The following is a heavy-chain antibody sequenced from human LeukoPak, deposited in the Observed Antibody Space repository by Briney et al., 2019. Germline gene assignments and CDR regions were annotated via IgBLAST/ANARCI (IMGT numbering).Heavy chain of an antibody. CDR1: GGSINSYY. D-gene: IGHD3-16*01. Sequence: KTSETLSLTCTVSGGSINSYYWSWIRQPPGKGLEWIGYIYYSGSTNYNPSLKSRVTISVDTSKNQFSLKLSSVTAADTAVYYCARRNYGVAFDIWGQGTMVTVSS. J-gene: IGHJ3*02. V-gene: IGHV4-59*08. CDR3: ARRNYGVAFDI. CDR2: IYYSGST.